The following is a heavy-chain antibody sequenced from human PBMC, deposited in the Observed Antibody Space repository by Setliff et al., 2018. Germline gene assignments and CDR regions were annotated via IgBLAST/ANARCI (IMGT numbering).Heavy chain of an antibody. CDR3: AREQWLDPPGYYYMGV. CDR1: GGSISSYY. D-gene: IGHD6-19*01. J-gene: IGHJ6*03. CDR2: IYIGGSA. Sequence: SETLSLTCTVSGGSISSYYWSWIRQPAGKGLEWIGHIYIGGSANYNPSLKSRVTMSIDTSKNQFSLKLNSVTAADMAVYYCAREQWLDPPGYYYMGVWAKGTTVTVS. V-gene: IGHV4-4*07.